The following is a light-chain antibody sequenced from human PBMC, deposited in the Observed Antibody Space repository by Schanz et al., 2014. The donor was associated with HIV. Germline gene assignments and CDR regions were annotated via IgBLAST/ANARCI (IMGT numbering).Light chain of an antibody. CDR3: AAWDDSLSGRV. V-gene: IGLV1-47*01. J-gene: IGLJ3*02. CDR1: SSNIGSNY. Sequence: QSVLTQPPSASGTPGQRVTISCSGSSSNIGSNYVFWYQQLPGTAPNLLISRNNQRPSGVPDRFSGSKSGTSASLAISGLRFEDEADYYCAAWDDSLSGRVFGGGTKSPS. CDR2: RNN.